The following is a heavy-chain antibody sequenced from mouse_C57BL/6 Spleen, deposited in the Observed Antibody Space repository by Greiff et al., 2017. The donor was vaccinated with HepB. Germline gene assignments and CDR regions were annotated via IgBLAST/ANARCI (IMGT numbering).Heavy chain of an antibody. V-gene: IGHV5-12*01. CDR1: GFTFSDYY. Sequence: EVQGVESGGGLVQPGGSLKLSCAASGFTFSDYYMYWVRQTPEKRLEWVAYISNGGGSTNYPDTVKGRFTISRDNAKNTPYLQMSRLKSEDTAVYYCARLYYSSPYCYFDVWGTGTTVTVSS. CDR3: ARLYYSSPYCYFDV. J-gene: IGHJ1*03. D-gene: IGHD2-5*01. CDR2: ISNGGGST.